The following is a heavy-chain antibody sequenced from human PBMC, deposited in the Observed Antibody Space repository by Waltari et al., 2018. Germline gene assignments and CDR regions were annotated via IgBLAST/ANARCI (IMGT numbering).Heavy chain of an antibody. V-gene: IGHV3-53*01. CDR2: IYSGGGI. CDR3: ARDPPGVAVSGKG. J-gene: IGHJ4*02. CDR1: GFTDGNNY. Sequence: EVQLVESGGGLIQPGGSLRLSCAVSGFTDGNNYMSWVRQAPGKGLEWISLIYSGGGIHYADSVKGRFTISRDSSKNTLYLQMNSLRVEDTAVYYCARDPPGVAVSGKGWGQGTLVTVSS. D-gene: IGHD6-19*01.